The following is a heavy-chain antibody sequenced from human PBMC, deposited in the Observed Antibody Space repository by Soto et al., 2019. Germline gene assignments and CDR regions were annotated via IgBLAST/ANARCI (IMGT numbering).Heavy chain of an antibody. CDR1: GFSFSSYA. CDR3: AKDMKIAAAGYYFDY. J-gene: IGHJ4*02. CDR2: ISTDGRDK. D-gene: IGHD6-13*01. Sequence: GGSLRLSCAASGFSFSSYAMHWVRQAPGKGLEWVAVISTDGRDKYHAESVKGRFTISRDNFQNTLYLQMNSLRAEDTAMYFCAKDMKIAAAGYYFDYWGQGTLVTVSS. V-gene: IGHV3-30*04.